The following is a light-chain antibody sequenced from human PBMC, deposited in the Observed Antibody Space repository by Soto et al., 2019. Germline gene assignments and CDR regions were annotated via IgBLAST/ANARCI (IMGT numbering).Light chain of an antibody. CDR2: DVI. CDR1: QSVSNN. V-gene: IGKV3-15*01. CDR3: QQYDLLLLT. Sequence: TLSPFTVSLNTGERATLSCSASQSVSNNYLAWYQQIPGQAPRLLIYDVIIRAPDVLVRFSGSWSGTEFTLIIYCLQSEDFALYWSQQYDLLLLT. J-gene: IGKJ4*01.